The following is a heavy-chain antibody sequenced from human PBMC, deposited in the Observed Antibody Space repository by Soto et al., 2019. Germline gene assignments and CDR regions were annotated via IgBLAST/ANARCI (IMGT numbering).Heavy chain of an antibody. CDR3: ASQFRYSGYEYGYDY. D-gene: IGHD5-12*01. CDR2: FHPGDSGT. Sequence: GESLKISCKASGYSFTSYWIAWVRQMPGKGLEYMGLFHPGDSGTRYSPSFQGQVTFSADKSITTAYLQWSSLKASDTAMFYCASQFRYSGYEYGYDYWGQGTLVTVSS. V-gene: IGHV5-51*01. J-gene: IGHJ4*02. CDR1: GYSFTSYW.